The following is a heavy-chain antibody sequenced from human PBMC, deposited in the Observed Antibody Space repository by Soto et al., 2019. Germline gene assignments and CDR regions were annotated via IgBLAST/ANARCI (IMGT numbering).Heavy chain of an antibody. CDR3: ARGGPYSRTWYFDY. D-gene: IGHD1-26*01. V-gene: IGHV4-30-2*01. Sequence: SETLSLTCAVSGGSISSGGYSWSWIRQPPGKGLEWIGYIYHSGSTYYNPSLKSRVTISVDTSKNQLSLKLTSVTVADTAVYYCARGGPYSRTWYFDYWGQGTLVTVSS. CDR2: IYHSGST. J-gene: IGHJ4*02. CDR1: GGSISSGGYS.